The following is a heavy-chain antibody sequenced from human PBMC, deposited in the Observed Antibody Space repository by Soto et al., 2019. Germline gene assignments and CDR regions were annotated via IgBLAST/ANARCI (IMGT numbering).Heavy chain of an antibody. CDR3: ARAPDGYSYGLY. D-gene: IGHD5-18*01. CDR2: INAGNGNT. V-gene: IGHV1-3*01. J-gene: IGHJ4*02. CDR1: GYTFTSYA. Sequence: ASVKVSCKASGYTFTSYAMHWVRQAPGQRLEWMGWINAGNGNTKYSQKFQGRVTITRDTSASTAYMELSSLRSEDTAVYYCARAPDGYSYGLYWGQGTLVTVSS.